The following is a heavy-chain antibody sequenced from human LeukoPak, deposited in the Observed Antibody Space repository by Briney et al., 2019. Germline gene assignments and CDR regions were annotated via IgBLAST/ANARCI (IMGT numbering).Heavy chain of an antibody. V-gene: IGHV4-34*01. CDR2: INHSGST. CDR1: GGSFSGYY. CDR3: ARHDYGDYVYYFDY. J-gene: IGHJ4*02. D-gene: IGHD4-17*01. Sequence: PSETLSLTCAVYGGSFSGYYWSWIRQTPGKGLEWIGEINHSGSTNYNPSLKSRVTISVDTSKNQFSLKLSSVTAADTAVYYCARHDYGDYVYYFDYWGQGTLVTVSS.